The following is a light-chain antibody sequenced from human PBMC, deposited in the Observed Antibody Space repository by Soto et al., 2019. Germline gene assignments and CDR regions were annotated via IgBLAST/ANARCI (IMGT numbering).Light chain of an antibody. CDR3: QQRSNWPPIT. J-gene: IGKJ5*01. V-gene: IGKV3-11*01. CDR1: QSVSSY. Sequence: EIVMTQSPATLCVSPGERATISCSASQSVSSYLAWYQQKPGQAPRLLIYDASNRATGIPHRFSGSGSGTDFTLTISRLEPEDFAVYYCQQRSNWPPITGGQGTRLAI. CDR2: DAS.